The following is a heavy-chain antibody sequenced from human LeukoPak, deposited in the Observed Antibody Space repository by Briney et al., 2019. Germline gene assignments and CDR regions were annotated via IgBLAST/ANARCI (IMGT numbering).Heavy chain of an antibody. V-gene: IGHV3-23*01. J-gene: IGHJ4*02. D-gene: IGHD3-10*01. CDR2: ISDSGYTT. Sequence: GGSLRLSCAASGLPFSTYGLSWVRQAPGKGLEWVSGISDSGYTTYYTDSVKGRFSISRDNSKNTLYLRMNSLRAEDTALYYCAKNYLSQSALSPGDYWGQGALVTVSS. CDR1: GLPFSTYG. CDR3: AKNYLSQSALSPGDY.